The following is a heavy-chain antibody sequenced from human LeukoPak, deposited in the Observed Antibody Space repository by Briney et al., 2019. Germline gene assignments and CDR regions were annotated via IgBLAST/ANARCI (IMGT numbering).Heavy chain of an antibody. CDR2: IYYSGST. Sequence: SETLSLTCTVSGGSISSGGYYWSWIRQHPGKGLEWIGYIYYSGSTYYNPSLKSRVTISVDTSKNQFSLKLSSVTAADTAVYYCARGYCSGGSCYPFDYWGQGTLVTVSS. J-gene: IGHJ4*02. CDR1: GGSISSGGYY. CDR3: ARGYCSGGSCYPFDY. D-gene: IGHD2-15*01. V-gene: IGHV4-31*03.